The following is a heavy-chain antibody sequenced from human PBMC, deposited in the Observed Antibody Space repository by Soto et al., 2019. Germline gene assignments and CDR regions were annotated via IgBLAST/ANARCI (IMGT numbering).Heavy chain of an antibody. CDR2: IYYSGST. CDR1: GGSISSSSYY. Sequence: SETLSLTCTVSGGSISSSSYYWGWIRQPPGKGLEWIGSIYYSGSTYYNPSLKSRVTISVDTSKNQFSLKLSSVTAADTAVYYCARRIYGDPFDYWGQGTLVTVSS. J-gene: IGHJ4*02. CDR3: ARRIYGDPFDY. V-gene: IGHV4-39*01. D-gene: IGHD4-17*01.